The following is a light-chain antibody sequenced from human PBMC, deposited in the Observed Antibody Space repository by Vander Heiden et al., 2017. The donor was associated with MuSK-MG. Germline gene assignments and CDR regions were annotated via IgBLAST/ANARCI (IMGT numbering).Light chain of an antibody. CDR1: QSISSSY. Sequence: IVLTHSPGTLSLSPGERATLSCRASQSISSSYLAWYQQKPGQAPRLLIYGASSRATGIPDRFSGSGSGTDFTLTISRLEPEDFAVYYCQQYETFGGGTKVEMK. CDR3: QQYET. CDR2: GAS. J-gene: IGKJ4*01. V-gene: IGKV3-20*01.